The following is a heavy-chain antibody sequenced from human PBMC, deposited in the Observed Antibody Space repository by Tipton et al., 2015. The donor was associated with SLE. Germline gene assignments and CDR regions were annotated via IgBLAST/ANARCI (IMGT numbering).Heavy chain of an antibody. CDR3: ARAPKRYYDSSGYYYVY. Sequence: TLSLTCTVSGGSISSHYWSWIRQPPGKGLEWIGYIYYSGSTNYNPSLKSRVTISVDTSKNQFSLKLSSVTAADTAVYYCARAPKRYYDSSGYYYVYWGQGTLVTVSS. J-gene: IGHJ4*02. CDR2: IYYSGST. CDR1: GGSISSHY. V-gene: IGHV4-59*11. D-gene: IGHD3-22*01.